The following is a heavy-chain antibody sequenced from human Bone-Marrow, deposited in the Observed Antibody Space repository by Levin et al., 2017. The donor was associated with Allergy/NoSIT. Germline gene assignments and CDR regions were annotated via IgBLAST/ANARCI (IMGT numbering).Heavy chain of an antibody. Sequence: GGSLRLSCAASGFTFSSYAMSWVRQAPGKGLEWVSAISGSGGSTYYADSVKGRFTISRDNSKNTLYLQMNSLRAEDTAVYYCAKDRGCSSTSCYPDWFDPWRQGTLVTVSS. J-gene: IGHJ5*02. CDR3: AKDRGCSSTSCYPDWFDP. D-gene: IGHD2-2*01. V-gene: IGHV3-23*01. CDR2: ISGSGGST. CDR1: GFTFSSYA.